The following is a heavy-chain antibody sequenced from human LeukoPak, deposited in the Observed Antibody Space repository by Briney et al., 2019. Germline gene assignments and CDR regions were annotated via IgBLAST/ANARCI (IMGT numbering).Heavy chain of an antibody. D-gene: IGHD6-6*01. CDR1: GGSISSYY. Sequence: SETLSLTCTVSGGSISSYYWSWIRQPPGKGLEWIGYIYYSGSTNYNPSLKSRVTISVDTSKNQFSLKLSSVTAADTAVYYCARLSSSSYRPGFDYWGQGTLVTVSS. J-gene: IGHJ4*02. CDR2: IYYSGST. CDR3: ARLSSSSYRPGFDY. V-gene: IGHV4-59*01.